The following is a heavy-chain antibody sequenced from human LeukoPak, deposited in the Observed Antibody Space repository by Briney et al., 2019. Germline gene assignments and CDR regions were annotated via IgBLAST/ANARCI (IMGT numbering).Heavy chain of an antibody. V-gene: IGHV4-59*01. CDR2: IYYSGSN. Sequence: SETLSLTCTVSGGSISSYYWSWLRQPPGKGLEWVGYIYYSGSNNYNPSLKSRVTISVDTSKNQFSLKLRSVTAADTAVYYCAREVPAGGVLDAFDIWGQGTMVTVSS. J-gene: IGHJ3*02. CDR3: AREVPAGGVLDAFDI. D-gene: IGHD2-8*01. CDR1: GGSISSYY.